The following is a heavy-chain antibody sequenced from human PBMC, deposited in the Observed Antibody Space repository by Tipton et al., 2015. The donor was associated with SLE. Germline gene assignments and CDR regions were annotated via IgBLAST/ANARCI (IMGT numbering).Heavy chain of an antibody. V-gene: IGHV4-39*07. CDR2: VYYSGST. Sequence: GLVKPSETLFLTCTVSGASISSSTNYWAWIRQPPGKGLEWIGSVYYSGSTYNNPSLKSRVTMSVDTSKNQLSLKMTSLTAADTAIYYCARHWGSIAARRRWFDPWGQGTVVTVSS. CDR1: GASISSSTNY. J-gene: IGHJ5*02. D-gene: IGHD6-6*01. CDR3: ARHWGSIAARRRWFDP.